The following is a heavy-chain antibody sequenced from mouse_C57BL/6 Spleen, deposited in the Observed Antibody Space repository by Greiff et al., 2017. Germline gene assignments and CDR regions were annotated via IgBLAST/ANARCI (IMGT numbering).Heavy chain of an antibody. CDR2: INPSNGGT. V-gene: IGHV1-53*01. D-gene: IGHD1-1*01. Sequence: QVQLQQPGTELVKPGASVKLSCKASGYTFTSYWMHWVKQRPGQGLEWIGNINPSNGGTTYNEKCKSKDTLTVDKSSSTAYMQLSSLTSEYSAVYSCARDYYGSSYGWFAYWGQGTLVTVSA. J-gene: IGHJ3*01. CDR1: GYTFTSYW. CDR3: ARDYYGSSYGWFAY.